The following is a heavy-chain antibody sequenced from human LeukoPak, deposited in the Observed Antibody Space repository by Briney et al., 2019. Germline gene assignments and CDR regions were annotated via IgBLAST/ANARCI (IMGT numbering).Heavy chain of an antibody. Sequence: GGSLRLSCAASGFTFSSYSMNWVRQAAGKGLEWVSSISSSSSYIYYADSVKGRFTISRDNAKNSLYLQMNSLRAEDTAVYYCARDTGCSGGSCYGAVFRLYYYYGMDVWGKGTTVTVSS. J-gene: IGHJ6*04. D-gene: IGHD2-15*01. CDR1: GFTFSSYS. CDR2: ISSSSSYI. CDR3: ARDTGCSGGSCYGAVFRLYYYYGMDV. V-gene: IGHV3-21*01.